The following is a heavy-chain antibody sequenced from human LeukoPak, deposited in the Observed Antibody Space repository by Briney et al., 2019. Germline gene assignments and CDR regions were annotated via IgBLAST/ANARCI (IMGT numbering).Heavy chain of an antibody. D-gene: IGHD3-10*01. J-gene: IGHJ6*02. V-gene: IGHV1-69*04. Sequence: ASVKVSCKASGCTFSSYAISWVRQAPGQGLEWMGRIIPIFGIANYAQKFQGRVTITADKSTSTAYMELSSLRSEDTAVYYCARGGPITMVRGVIITRDGMDVWGQGTTVTVSS. CDR3: ARGGPITMVRGVIITRDGMDV. CDR1: GCTFSSYA. CDR2: IIPIFGIA.